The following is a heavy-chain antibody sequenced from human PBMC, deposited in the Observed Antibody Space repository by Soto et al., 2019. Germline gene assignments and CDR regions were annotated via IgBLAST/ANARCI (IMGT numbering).Heavy chain of an antibody. D-gene: IGHD4-17*01. J-gene: IGHJ6*02. Sequence: QVQLQESGPGLVKPSQTLSLTCTVSGGSISSGGYYWSWIRQHPGKGLEWIGYIYYSGSTYYNPSRKSRVTISVDTAKNQFSLKLSSVTAADTAVYDCARDGTTVATMDVWGQGTTVTVSS. CDR3: ARDGTTVATMDV. CDR2: IYYSGST. V-gene: IGHV4-31*03. CDR1: GGSISSGGYY.